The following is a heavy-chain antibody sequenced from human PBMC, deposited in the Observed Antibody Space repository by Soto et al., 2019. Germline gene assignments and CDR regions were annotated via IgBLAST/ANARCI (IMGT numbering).Heavy chain of an antibody. J-gene: IGHJ4*02. D-gene: IGHD3-16*01. CDR3: AHRLPGCSIWNFGYFDY. CDR1: GFSLSTSGVG. Sequence: SGPTLVNPTQTLTLTCTFSGFSLSTSGVGVGWIRQPPGKALEWLALIYWDDDERYSPSLKGRLTVTKDTSKNQVVLIMTNMDPVDTATYYCAHRLPGCSIWNFGYFDYWGQGTLVTVSS. V-gene: IGHV2-5*02. CDR2: IYWDDDE.